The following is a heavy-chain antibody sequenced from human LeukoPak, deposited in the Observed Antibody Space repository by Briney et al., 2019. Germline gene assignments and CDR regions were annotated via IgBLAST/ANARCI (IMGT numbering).Heavy chain of an antibody. CDR1: GGSISGYY. D-gene: IGHD6-19*01. J-gene: IGHJ4*02. CDR3: ARLWRGSSSGWALGY. Sequence: SETLSLTCTVSGGSISGYYWSWIRQPPGKGLEWIGHISYSGNTNYNPSLKSRVTISVDTSKNQFSLRLSSVTAADTAVYYCARLWRGSSSGWALGYWGQGTLVTVSS. V-gene: IGHV4-59*08. CDR2: ISYSGNT.